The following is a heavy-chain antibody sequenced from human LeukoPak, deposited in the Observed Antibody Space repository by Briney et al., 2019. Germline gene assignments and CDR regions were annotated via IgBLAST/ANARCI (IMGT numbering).Heavy chain of an antibody. Sequence: GGSLRLSCAASGFIFTSYAMHWVRQAPGKGLDWVAMISDDGSDKYYRDSVKGRFTISRDTSKRTLSLQMNSLRPEDTAVYYCARIIVPGGSTSSSYYYYYMDVWGKGTTVTVSS. V-gene: IGHV3-30*04. J-gene: IGHJ6*03. CDR2: ISDDGSDK. CDR3: ARIIVPGGSTSSSYYYYYMDV. D-gene: IGHD2-2*01. CDR1: GFIFTSYA.